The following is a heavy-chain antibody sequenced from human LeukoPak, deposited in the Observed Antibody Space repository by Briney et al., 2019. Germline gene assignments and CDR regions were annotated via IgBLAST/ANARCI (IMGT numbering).Heavy chain of an antibody. D-gene: IGHD3-9*01. J-gene: IGHJ5*02. V-gene: IGHV1-69*13. CDR3: ARLQYFDWLSNWFDP. Sequence: SVKVSCKASGYTFSSYAISWVRQAPGQGLEWVGGIIPIFGTANYAQKFQGRVTITADESTSTAYMELSSLRSEDTAVYYCARLQYFDWLSNWFDPWGQGTLVTVSS. CDR1: GYTFSSYA. CDR2: IIPIFGTA.